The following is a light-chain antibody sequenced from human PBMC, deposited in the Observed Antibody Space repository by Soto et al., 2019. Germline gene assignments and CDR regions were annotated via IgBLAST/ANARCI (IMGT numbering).Light chain of an antibody. J-gene: IGLJ1*01. Sequence: VLTQPPSVSGAPGQRVTISCTGSSSNIGAGYDAHWYQHLPGTAPKLLIYSNTNRPSGVPDRFSGSKSGTSASLAITGLQAEDEADYYCQSYDSSLSIYVFGSGTKVTVL. V-gene: IGLV1-40*01. CDR2: SNT. CDR1: SSNIGAGYD. CDR3: QSYDSSLSIYV.